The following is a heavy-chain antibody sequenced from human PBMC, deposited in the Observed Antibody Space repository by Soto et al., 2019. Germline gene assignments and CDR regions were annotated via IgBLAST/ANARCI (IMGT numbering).Heavy chain of an antibody. CDR3: ARGQRFSDWFDH. CDR1: GCTISGYY. Sequence: XETLSLTCSVSGCTISGYYWTWIRQPAGKGLEWIGRIYSSGNTKYNPSLQSRVTMSLDTPNNQFSLRLTSVTAAGTAVYYCARGQRFSDWFDHWGQGTLVTVSS. J-gene: IGHJ5*02. V-gene: IGHV4-4*07. CDR2: IYSSGNT. D-gene: IGHD3-3*01.